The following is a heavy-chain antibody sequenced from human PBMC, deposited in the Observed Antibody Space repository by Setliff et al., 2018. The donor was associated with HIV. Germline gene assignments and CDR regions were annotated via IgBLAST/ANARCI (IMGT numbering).Heavy chain of an antibody. CDR3: ARHRVDTSMLVVKSPGAFDL. Sequence: GVSLKISCRGLGYSFGDYWIGWVRPKHGKGLEWMGTIFPADSDTRVSPSFQGQVSISADRSTYAAFLQWTSLKASDTRMYFCARHRVDTSMLVVKSPGAFDLWGQRTLVTVSS. CDR2: IFPADSDT. V-gene: IGHV5-51*01. CDR1: GYSFGDYW. D-gene: IGHD3-22*01. J-gene: IGHJ3*01.